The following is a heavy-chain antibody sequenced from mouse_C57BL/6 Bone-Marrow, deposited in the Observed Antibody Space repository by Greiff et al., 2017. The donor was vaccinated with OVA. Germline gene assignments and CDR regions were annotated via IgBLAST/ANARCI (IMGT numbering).Heavy chain of an antibody. CDR1: GFTFSSYG. J-gene: IGHJ2*01. D-gene: IGHD1-1*01. Sequence: DVMLVESGGDLVKPGGSLKLSCAASGFTFSSYGMSWVRQTPDKRLEWVATISSGGSYTYYPDSVKGRFTISRDNAKNTLYLQMSSLKSEDTAMYYCARHYYGSSYDFDYWGQGTTLTVSS. CDR2: ISSGGSYT. CDR3: ARHYYGSSYDFDY. V-gene: IGHV5-6*02.